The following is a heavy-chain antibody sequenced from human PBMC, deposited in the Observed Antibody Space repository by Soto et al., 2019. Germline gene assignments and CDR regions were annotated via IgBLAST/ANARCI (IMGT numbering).Heavy chain of an antibody. Sequence: QVQLVQSGAEVKKPGASVKVSCKASGYTFTSYGISWVRQAPGQGLEWMGWISAYNGNTNYAQKVQGRVTMTTDTSTSTAYMELRSLRSDDTAVYYCARDFRIDGDYQTPRYYYYGMDVWGQGTTVTVSS. J-gene: IGHJ6*02. CDR3: ARDFRIDGDYQTPRYYYYGMDV. D-gene: IGHD4-17*01. CDR2: ISAYNGNT. V-gene: IGHV1-18*04. CDR1: GYTFTSYG.